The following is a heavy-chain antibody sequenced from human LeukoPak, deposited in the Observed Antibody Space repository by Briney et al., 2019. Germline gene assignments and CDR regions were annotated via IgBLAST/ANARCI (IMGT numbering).Heavy chain of an antibody. CDR3: ARDHPLEQWLVRWFDP. Sequence: PSETLSLTCTVSGGSISSSSYYWGWIRQPPGKGLEWIGSIYYSGSTYYNPSLKSRVTISVDTSKSQFSLKLSSVTAADTAVYYCARDHPLEQWLVRWFDPWGQGTLVTVSS. V-gene: IGHV4-39*07. CDR1: GGSISSSSYY. J-gene: IGHJ5*02. D-gene: IGHD6-19*01. CDR2: IYYSGST.